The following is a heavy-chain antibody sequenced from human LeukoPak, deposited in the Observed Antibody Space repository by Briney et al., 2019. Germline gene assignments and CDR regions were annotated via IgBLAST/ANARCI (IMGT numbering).Heavy chain of an antibody. CDR1: GFTFSSYS. V-gene: IGHV3-21*01. Sequence: GGSLSLSCAASGFTFSSYSMNWVRQAPGKGLEWVSSISSSSSYIHYADSVKGRFTISRDNAKNSLYLQMNSLRAEDTAVYYCARAPDGYEAFDIWGQGTMVTVSS. CDR2: ISSSSSYI. J-gene: IGHJ3*02. D-gene: IGHD3-22*01. CDR3: ARAPDGYEAFDI.